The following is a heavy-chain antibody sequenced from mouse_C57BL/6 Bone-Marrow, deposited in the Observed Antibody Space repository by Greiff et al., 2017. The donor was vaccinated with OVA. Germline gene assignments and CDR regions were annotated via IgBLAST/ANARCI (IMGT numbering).Heavy chain of an antibody. J-gene: IGHJ4*01. CDR2: SRNKANDYTT. V-gene: IGHV7-1*01. Sequence: EVKVVESGGGLVQSGRSLRLSCATSGFTFSDFYMEWVRQAPGKGLEWIAASRNKANDYTTEYSASVKGRFIVSRDTSQSILYLQMNALRAEDTAIYYCARDADDAMDYWGQGTSVTVSS. CDR1: GFTFSDFY. CDR3: ARDADDAMDY.